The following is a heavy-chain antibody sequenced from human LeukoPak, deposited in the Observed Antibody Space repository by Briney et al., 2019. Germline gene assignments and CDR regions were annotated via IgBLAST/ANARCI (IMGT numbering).Heavy chain of an antibody. CDR2: IHKAGSES. D-gene: IGHD1-26*01. CDR3: ARVGTWELQRVFEY. CDR1: GFTFTDYW. J-gene: IGHJ4*02. V-gene: IGHV3-7*01. Sequence: PGGSLRLSCAASGFTFTDYWMTWVRQVPGKGLEWVANIHKAGSESYYVDSVKGRFAISRDNAKNSLYLQLSSLRVDDTAVYYCARVGTWELQRVFEYWGQGTLATVSS.